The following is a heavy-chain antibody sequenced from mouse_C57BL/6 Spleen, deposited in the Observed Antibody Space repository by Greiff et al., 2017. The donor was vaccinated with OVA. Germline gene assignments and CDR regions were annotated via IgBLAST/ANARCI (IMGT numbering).Heavy chain of an antibody. CDR3: ARDGGRTGTAY. D-gene: IGHD4-1*01. V-gene: IGHV3-6*01. CDR2: LSYDGSN. CDR1: GYSITSGCY. J-gene: IGHJ3*01. Sequence: EVKLMESGPGLVKPSQSLSLTCSVTGYSITSGCYWNWIRQFPGNKLEWMGYLSYDGSNNYNPSRKNRISITRDTSKNQFFLKLNSVTTEDTATYYCARDGGRTGTAYWGQGTLVTVSA.